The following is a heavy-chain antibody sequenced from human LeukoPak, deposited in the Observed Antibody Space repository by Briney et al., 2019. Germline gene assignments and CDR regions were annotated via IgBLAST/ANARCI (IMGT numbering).Heavy chain of an antibody. CDR1: GYTFTSYA. Sequence: SVKVSCKASGYTFTSYAISWVRQAPGQGLEWMGGIIPIFGTANYAQKFQGRVTITADESTSTAYMELSSLRSEDTAVYYCAVEDTDYGSGRGFDYWGQGTLVTVSS. CDR3: AVEDTDYGSGRGFDY. CDR2: IIPIFGTA. V-gene: IGHV1-69*13. J-gene: IGHJ4*02. D-gene: IGHD3-10*01.